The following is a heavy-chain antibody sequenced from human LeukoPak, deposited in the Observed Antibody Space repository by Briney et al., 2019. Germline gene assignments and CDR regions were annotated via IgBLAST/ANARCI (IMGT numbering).Heavy chain of an antibody. J-gene: IGHJ6*03. V-gene: IGHV1-18*01. CDR1: GYTFTSYG. CDR3: ARRGTSYYYYMDV. D-gene: IGHD1-14*01. CDR2: ISAYNGNT. Sequence: ASVKVSCKASGYTFTSYGISWVRQAPGQGLEWMGWISAYNGNTNYAQKLQGRVTMTRNTSISTAYMELSSLRSEDTAVYYCARRGTSYYYYMDVWGKGTTVTVSS.